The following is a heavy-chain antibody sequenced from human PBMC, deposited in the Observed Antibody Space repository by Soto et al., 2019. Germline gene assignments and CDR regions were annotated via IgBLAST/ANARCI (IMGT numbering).Heavy chain of an antibody. D-gene: IGHD2-15*01. J-gene: IGHJ6*02. V-gene: IGHV3-23*01. CDR2: ISGSGGST. Sequence: GGSLRLSCAASGFTFSSYAMSWVRQAPGKGLEWVSAISGSGGSTYYADSVKGRFTISRDNSKNTLYLQMNSLRAEDTAVYYCAKALVVHTAYGMDVWGQGTTVTVSS. CDR3: AKALVVHTAYGMDV. CDR1: GFTFSSYA.